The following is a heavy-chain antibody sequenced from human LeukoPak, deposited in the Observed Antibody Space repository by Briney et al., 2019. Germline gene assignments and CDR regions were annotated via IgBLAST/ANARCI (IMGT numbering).Heavy chain of an antibody. J-gene: IGHJ2*01. CDR1: RFTLIKYA. D-gene: IGHD6-25*01. V-gene: IGHV3-23*01. CDR2: CGSGATT. CDR3: TKQSVSTYGSGWLWYFDF. Sequence: GSLRHSSAPSRFTLIKYAIRSVSPTPQGGGGSVSRICGSGATTYQTDSVKGRFTITRDNSRDTLYLQMNSLRAEDTAVYYCTKQSVSTYGSGWLWYFDFRGRGTLVTVSS.